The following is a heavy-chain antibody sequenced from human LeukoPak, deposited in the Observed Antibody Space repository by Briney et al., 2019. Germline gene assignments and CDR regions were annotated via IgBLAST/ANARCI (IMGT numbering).Heavy chain of an antibody. CDR1: EFSVGSNY. J-gene: IGHJ4*02. CDR3: ARGAMIVVVISPDY. Sequence: GGSLRLSCAASEFSVGSNYMTWVRQAPGKGLEWVSLIYSGGSTYYADSVKGRFTISRDNAKNSLYLQMNSLRAEDTAVYYCARGAMIVVVISPDYWGQGTLVTVSS. CDR2: IYSGGST. D-gene: IGHD3-22*01. V-gene: IGHV3-66*01.